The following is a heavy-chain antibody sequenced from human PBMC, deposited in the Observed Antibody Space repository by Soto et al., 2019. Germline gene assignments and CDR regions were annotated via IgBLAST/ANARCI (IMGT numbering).Heavy chain of an antibody. Sequence: SETLSLTCAVSGGSISSGGYYWSWIRQHPGKGLEWIGYIYYSGSTYYNPSLKSRVTISVDTSKNQFSLKLSSVTAADTAVYYCARYNWNSGGMDVWGQGTTVTVSS. J-gene: IGHJ6*02. CDR2: IYYSGST. D-gene: IGHD1-7*01. CDR1: GGSISSGGYY. CDR3: ARYNWNSGGMDV. V-gene: IGHV4-30-4*08.